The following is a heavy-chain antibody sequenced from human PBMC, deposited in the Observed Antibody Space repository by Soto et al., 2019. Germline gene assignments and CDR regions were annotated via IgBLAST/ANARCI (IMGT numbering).Heavy chain of an antibody. D-gene: IGHD3-22*01. CDR2: IIPLSGTT. CDR3: ARGPDRSGFYLFDY. J-gene: IGHJ4*02. CDR1: GGTFSNHA. V-gene: IGHV1-69*13. Sequence: GASVKVSCKASGGTFSNHAISWVRQAPGQGPEWMGGIIPLSGTTNYVQKSQGRVTITADESMTTAYMELSSLRYEDTAVYYCARGPDRSGFYLFDYWGQGTLVTVSS.